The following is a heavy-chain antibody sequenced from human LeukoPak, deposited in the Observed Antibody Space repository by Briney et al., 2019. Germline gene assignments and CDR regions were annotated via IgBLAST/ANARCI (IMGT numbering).Heavy chain of an antibody. CDR2: IDLNSGGT. V-gene: IGHV1-2*02. D-gene: IGHD6-19*01. CDR1: GYTFTGHY. CDR3: ARWRGYSSGWSGPFDD. Sequence: GASVKVSCKASGYTFTGHYMHWVRQAPGQGLEWMGWIDLNSGGTNYAQKFQGRVTMTRDTSISTGYMELSRLTSDDTAVYYCARWRGYSSGWSGPFDDWGQGTLVTVSS. J-gene: IGHJ4*02.